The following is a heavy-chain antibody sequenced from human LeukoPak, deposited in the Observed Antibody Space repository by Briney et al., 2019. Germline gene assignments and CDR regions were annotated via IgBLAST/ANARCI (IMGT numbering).Heavy chain of an antibody. CDR2: INSISSYI. CDR1: GFTFSTYS. CDR3: ARGIGSYSDY. Sequence: RGSLTLSRAPSGFTFSTYSMNRVCQAPGKGLDWVSSINSISSYIYYAHSVKGRVTISRDNAKNSLYLQMNSLRAEGTAVYYCARGIGSYSDYWGQGTLVTVSS. D-gene: IGHD1-26*01. J-gene: IGHJ4*02. V-gene: IGHV3-21*01.